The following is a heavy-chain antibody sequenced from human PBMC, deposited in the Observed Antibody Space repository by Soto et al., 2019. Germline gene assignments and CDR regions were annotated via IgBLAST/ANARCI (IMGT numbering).Heavy chain of an antibody. Sequence: QVQLVQSGAEVKKPGSSVKVSCKASGGTFSSYAISWVRQAPGQGLEWMGGIIPIFGTANYAQKFQGRVTITADESTITAYMELSSLRSEDTAVYYCARVYCSGGSCYETYYYYYGMDVWGQGTTVTVSS. D-gene: IGHD2-15*01. V-gene: IGHV1-69*01. J-gene: IGHJ6*02. CDR1: GGTFSSYA. CDR2: IIPIFGTA. CDR3: ARVYCSGGSCYETYYYYYGMDV.